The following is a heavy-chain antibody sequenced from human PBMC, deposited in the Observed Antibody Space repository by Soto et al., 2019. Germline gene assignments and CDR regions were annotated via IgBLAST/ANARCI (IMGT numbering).Heavy chain of an antibody. D-gene: IGHD4-17*01. J-gene: IGHJ3*02. CDR2: ISAYNGNK. Sequence: QVQLVQSGAEVKKPGASVKVSCKASGYTFTCYGISWVRQAPGQGFERMVWISAYNGNKNYAQKLQGRVTMTTDTSTSTAYMELRSLRSDDTAVYYCARVENEYYGGNSVSAFDIWGQGTMVTVSS. CDR3: ARVENEYYGGNSVSAFDI. CDR1: GYTFTCYG. V-gene: IGHV1-18*01.